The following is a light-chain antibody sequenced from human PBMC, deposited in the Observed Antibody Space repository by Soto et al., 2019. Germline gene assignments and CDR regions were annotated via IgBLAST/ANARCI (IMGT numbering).Light chain of an antibody. CDR1: QGIRNY. V-gene: IGKV1-9*01. CDR2: LAS. J-gene: IGKJ4*01. CDR3: QYQNSFPIT. Sequence: IQLTQSPSSLSASVGDRVTITCRASQGIRNYLAWYQQKPGKAPQLLIYLASTFQGGVPSRFSVSGSGTDFSLTISRLQPEDVATYYCQYQNSFPITFGGGTKLEIK.